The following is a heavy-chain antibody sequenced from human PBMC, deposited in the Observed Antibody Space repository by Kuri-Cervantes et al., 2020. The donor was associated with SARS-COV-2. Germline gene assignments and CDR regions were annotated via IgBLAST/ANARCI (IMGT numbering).Heavy chain of an antibody. V-gene: IGHV4-61*08. D-gene: IGHD6-19*01. CDR2: IYYSGST. CDR1: GGSISSGGYY. Sequence: GSLRLSCTVSGGSISSGGYYWSWIRQPPGKGLEWIGYIYYSGSTNYNPSLMSRLTISVDTSKNQFSLKLSSVTATDTALYFCARSGWYSRGVTHFYMDAWGKGTMVTVSS. CDR3: ARSGWYSRGVTHFYMDA. J-gene: IGHJ6*03.